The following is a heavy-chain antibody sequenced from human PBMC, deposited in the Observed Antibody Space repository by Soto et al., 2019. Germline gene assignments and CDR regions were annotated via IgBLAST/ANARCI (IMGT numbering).Heavy chain of an antibody. V-gene: IGHV3-23*01. CDR3: AKDGDYRIQLVGDFFY. J-gene: IGHJ4*02. D-gene: IGHD4-4*01. CDR2: ISGSGGST. CDR1: GFTFSSYA. Sequence: LRLSCAASGFTFSSYAMSWVRQAPGKGLEWVSAISGSGGSTYYADSVKGRFTISRDNSKNTLYLQMNSLRAEDTAVYYCAKDGDYRIQLVGDFFYWGQGTLVTVSS.